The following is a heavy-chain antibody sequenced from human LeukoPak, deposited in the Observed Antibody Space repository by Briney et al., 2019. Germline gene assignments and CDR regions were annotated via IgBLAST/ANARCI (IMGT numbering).Heavy chain of an antibody. CDR2: IYYSGSI. CDR3: AREAAAGMTFFDY. CDR1: GGSISSGGYY. D-gene: IGHD6-13*01. V-gene: IGHV4-31*03. J-gene: IGHJ4*02. Sequence: SETLSLTCTVSGGSISSGGYYWSWIRQHPGKGLEWIGYIYYSGSIYYNPSLKSRVTISVDTSKNQFSLKLSSVTAADTAVYYCAREAAAGMTFFDYWGQGTLVTVSS.